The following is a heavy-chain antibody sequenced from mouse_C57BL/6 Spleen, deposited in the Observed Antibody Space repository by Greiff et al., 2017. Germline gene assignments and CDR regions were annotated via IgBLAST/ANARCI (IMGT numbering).Heavy chain of an antibody. J-gene: IGHJ2*01. CDR3: ARRGPLEVSYFDY. V-gene: IGHV1-47*01. Sequence: VQRVESGAELVKPGASVKMSCKASGYTFTTYPIEWMKQNHGKSLEWIGNFHPYNDDTKYNEKFKGKATLTVEKSSSTVYLELSRLTSDDSAVYYCARRGPLEVSYFDYWGQGTTLTVSS. D-gene: IGHD2-10*02. CDR1: GYTFTTYP. CDR2: FHPYNDDT.